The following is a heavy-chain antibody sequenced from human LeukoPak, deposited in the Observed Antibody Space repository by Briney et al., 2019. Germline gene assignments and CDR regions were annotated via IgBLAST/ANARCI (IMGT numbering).Heavy chain of an antibody. J-gene: IGHJ4*02. V-gene: IGHV3-53*01. CDR2: IYRSGNI. CDR1: EFTVSSTY. Sequence: GGSLRLSCAASEFTVSSTYMSWVRQAPGKGLEWVSDIYRSGNINYADSVKGRFTISRDNSKNTLYLQMNSLRAEDTAVYYCAKDDRAYYDSSGYYPHWGQGTLVTVSS. D-gene: IGHD3-22*01. CDR3: AKDDRAYYDSSGYYPH.